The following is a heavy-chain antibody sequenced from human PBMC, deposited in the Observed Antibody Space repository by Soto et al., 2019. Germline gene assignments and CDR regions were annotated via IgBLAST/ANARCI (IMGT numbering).Heavy chain of an antibody. CDR1: GFTFSSYA. J-gene: IGHJ4*02. CDR2: ISGSGGST. CDR3: AKEGEHSSGWANFDY. D-gene: IGHD6-19*01. Sequence: EVQLLESGGGLVQPGGSLRLSCAASGFTFSSYAMSWVRQAPGKGLEWVSAISGSGGSTYYADSVKGRITISRDKSKNTLELQMNSLRAEDTAVYYCAKEGEHSSGWANFDYWGQGTLVTVSS. V-gene: IGHV3-23*01.